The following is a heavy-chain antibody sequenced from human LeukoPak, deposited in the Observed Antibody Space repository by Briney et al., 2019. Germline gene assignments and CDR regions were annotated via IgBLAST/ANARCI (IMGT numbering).Heavy chain of an antibody. V-gene: IGHV3-7*01. CDR2: IKRDGSEK. Sequence: GGSLRLSCAASGFTFSAYWMSWVRQAPGKGLEWVANIKRDGSEKYYVDSVEGRFTISRDNAKNSLYLQMNSPRAEDTAVYYCARDLGSSNSYYNWFDPWGQGTLVTVSS. D-gene: IGHD1-26*01. J-gene: IGHJ5*02. CDR1: GFTFSAYW. CDR3: ARDLGSSNSYYNWFDP.